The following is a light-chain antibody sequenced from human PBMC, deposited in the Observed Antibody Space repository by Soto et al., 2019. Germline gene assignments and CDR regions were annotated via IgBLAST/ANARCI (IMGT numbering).Light chain of an antibody. CDR1: SSNIGGNS. V-gene: IGLV1-51*01. J-gene: IGLJ1*01. CDR2: DDN. CDR3: GSWDSSLSAYV. Sequence: QSVLTQPPSVSAAPGQKATISCSGSSSNIGGNSVSWYQQLPGTAPKLLIYDDNKRPSGIPARFSGSKSGTSATLGITGFQTGDEADYYCGSWDSSLSAYVFGTGTKVTVL.